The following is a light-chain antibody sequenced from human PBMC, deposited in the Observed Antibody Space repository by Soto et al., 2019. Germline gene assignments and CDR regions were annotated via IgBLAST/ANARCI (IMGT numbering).Light chain of an antibody. CDR1: KGIYKW. CDR2: APS. CDR3: QHAKSFPRT. J-gene: IGKJ4*01. V-gene: IGKV1-12*01. Sequence: IQITQSPSSGAASIGDRVTITCRASKGIYKWLACYQQKPGNATKLVTSAPSSLQRGVPSRFSCNDSATYYTLTTRSLQPEDFATYYCQHAKSFPRTFSGGTKVYIK.